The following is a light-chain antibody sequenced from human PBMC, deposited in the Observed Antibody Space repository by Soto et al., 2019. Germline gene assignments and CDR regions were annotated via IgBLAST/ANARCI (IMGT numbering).Light chain of an antibody. Sequence: QSVLTQPPSVSGSPGQSGTISCTGTSSDVGSYNRVSWYQQPPGTAPKLLIFEVTNRPSGVPDRFSGSRSGNTASLTISGLQAEDEADYYGSSFTSSSTWVFGGGSQLTVL. CDR3: SSFTSSSTWV. V-gene: IGLV2-18*02. CDR2: EVT. J-gene: IGLJ3*02. CDR1: SSDVGSYNR.